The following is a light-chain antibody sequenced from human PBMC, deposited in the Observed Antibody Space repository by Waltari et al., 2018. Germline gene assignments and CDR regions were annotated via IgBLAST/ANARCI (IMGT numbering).Light chain of an antibody. Sequence: DIQMTQSPSSLSASVGDRVTITCRASQSISSYLNWYQQKPGKAPKLLIYAASSLQSGVPSRFSSSGSGTDFTLTISSLQPEDFATYYCQQSYSTLPYTFGQGTKLEI. CDR2: AAS. V-gene: IGKV1-39*01. J-gene: IGKJ2*01. CDR3: QQSYSTLPYT. CDR1: QSISSY.